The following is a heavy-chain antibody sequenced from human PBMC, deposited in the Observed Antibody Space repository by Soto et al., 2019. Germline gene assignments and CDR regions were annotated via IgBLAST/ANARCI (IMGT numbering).Heavy chain of an antibody. CDR1: GGSFSGYY. J-gene: IGHJ6*02. CDR2: INHSGST. Sequence: SETLSLTCAVYGGSFSGYYWSWIRQPPGKGLEWIGEINHSGSTNYNPSLKSRVTISVDTSKNQFSLKLSSVTAADTAVYYCAREFESGIAAAGSGRYYYGMDVWGQGTTVTVSS. V-gene: IGHV4-34*01. CDR3: AREFESGIAAAGSGRYYYGMDV. D-gene: IGHD6-13*01.